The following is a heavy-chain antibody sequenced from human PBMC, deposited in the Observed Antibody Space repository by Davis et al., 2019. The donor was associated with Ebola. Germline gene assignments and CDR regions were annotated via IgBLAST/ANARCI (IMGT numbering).Heavy chain of an antibody. CDR3: ASLPYYYDSSEDY. J-gene: IGHJ4*02. CDR2: IYHSGST. V-gene: IGHV4-4*02. D-gene: IGHD3-22*01. Sequence: SCTVSGGSISSGDYYWSWVRQPPGKGLEWIGEIYHSGSTNYNPSLKSRVTISVDKSKNQFSLKLSSVTAADTAVYYCASLPYYYDSSEDYWGQGTLVTVSS. CDR1: GGSISSGDYY.